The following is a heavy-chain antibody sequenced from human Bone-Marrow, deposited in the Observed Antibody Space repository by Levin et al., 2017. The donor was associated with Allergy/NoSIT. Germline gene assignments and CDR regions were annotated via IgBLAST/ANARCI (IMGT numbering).Heavy chain of an antibody. CDR2: ISSSGGVT. CDR1: GFTFSSYV. V-gene: IGHV3-23*01. CDR3: AIDPVIALAGIEAFDI. J-gene: IGHJ3*02. D-gene: IGHD2/OR15-2a*01. Sequence: PGGSLRLSCAASGFTFSSYVMTWVRQAPGKGLEWISAISSSGGVTYDADSVKGRFTISRDNSKNSLYLQMNSLRAEDTAVYYCAIDPVIALAGIEAFDIWGQGTMVTVSS.